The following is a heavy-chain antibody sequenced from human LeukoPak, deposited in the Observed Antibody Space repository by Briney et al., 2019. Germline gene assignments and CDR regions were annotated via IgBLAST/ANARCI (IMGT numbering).Heavy chain of an antibody. CDR1: GYTFTGYY. CDR2: INPNSGGT. CDR3: ARDQDYGDYGGHFDY. Sequence: ASVKVSCKASGYTFTGYYMHWVRQAPGQGLEWMGWINPNSGGTNYAQKFQGRVTMTGDTSISTAYMELSRLRSDDTAVYYCARDQDYGDYGGHFDYWGQGTLVTVSS. V-gene: IGHV1-2*02. J-gene: IGHJ4*02. D-gene: IGHD4-17*01.